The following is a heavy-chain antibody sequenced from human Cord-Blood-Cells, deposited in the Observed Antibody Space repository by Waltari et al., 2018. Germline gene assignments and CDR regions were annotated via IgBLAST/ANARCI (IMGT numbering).Heavy chain of an antibody. V-gene: IGHV1-2*04. CDR3: ARAYSSSWYKVNWFDP. J-gene: IGHJ5*02. Sequence: QVQLVQSGAAVKKPGASVKVSCKASGYTFTGYYMPWVRTAPGQGLEWMGWINPNSGGTNYAQKFQGWVTMTRDTSISTAYMELSRLRSDDTAVYYCARAYSSSWYKVNWFDPWGQGTLVTVSS. CDR2: INPNSGGT. D-gene: IGHD6-13*01. CDR1: GYTFTGYY.